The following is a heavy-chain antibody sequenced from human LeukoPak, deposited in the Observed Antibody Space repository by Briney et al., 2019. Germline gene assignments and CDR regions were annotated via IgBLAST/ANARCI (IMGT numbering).Heavy chain of an antibody. D-gene: IGHD2-2*01. CDR1: GFTVSSNY. CDR2: IYSGGST. Sequence: PGGSLRLSCAASGFTVSSNYMSWVRQAPGKGLEWVSVIYSGGSTYYADSVKGRFTISRDNSKNTLYLQVNSLRAEDTAVYYCHVVVPAANFDYWGQGTLVTVSS. CDR3: HVVVPAANFDY. J-gene: IGHJ4*02. V-gene: IGHV3-66*01.